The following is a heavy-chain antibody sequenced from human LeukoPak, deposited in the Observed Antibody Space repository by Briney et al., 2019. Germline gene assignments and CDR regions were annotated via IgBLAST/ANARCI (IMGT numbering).Heavy chain of an antibody. CDR3: ARSPNCGGDCS. J-gene: IGHJ5*02. D-gene: IGHD2-21*02. CDR2: IDSDGTRT. Sequence: GGSLRLSCAASGFAFSTYWRHWVRHAPGKGLVWVSRIDSDGTRTTYADSVKGRFSISRDNAKNTLYLQMNSLRAKDTAVYYCARSPNCGGDCSWGQGTLVTVSS. CDR1: GFAFSTYW. V-gene: IGHV3-74*01.